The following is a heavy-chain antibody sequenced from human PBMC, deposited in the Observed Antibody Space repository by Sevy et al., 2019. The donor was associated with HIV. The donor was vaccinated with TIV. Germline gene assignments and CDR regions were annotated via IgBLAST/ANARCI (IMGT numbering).Heavy chain of an antibody. CDR1: GFTFSYYT. Sequence: GGSLRLSCAASGFTFSYYTMNWVRQAPGKGLEWVSYISSGSSYISYTDSVKGRFTIPRDNAKNSLYLQMNSLRPEDTAMYFCARDRDYYGSGTFDAWGQGTTVTVSS. D-gene: IGHD3-10*01. CDR2: ISSGSSYI. V-gene: IGHV3-21*06. CDR3: ARDRDYYGSGTFDA. J-gene: IGHJ6*02.